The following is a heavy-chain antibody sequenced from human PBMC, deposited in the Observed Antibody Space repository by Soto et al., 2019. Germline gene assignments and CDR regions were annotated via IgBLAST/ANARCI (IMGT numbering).Heavy chain of an antibody. Sequence: GASVKVSCKASGGTFSSYAISWVRQAPGQGLEWMGGIIPIFGTANYAQKFQGRVTITADESTSTAYMELSSLRSEDTAVYYCASPWDTAMDKPIYYYYGMDVWGQGTTVTVSS. CDR2: IIPIFGTA. CDR1: GGTFSSYA. CDR3: ASPWDTAMDKPIYYYYGMDV. D-gene: IGHD5-18*01. J-gene: IGHJ6*02. V-gene: IGHV1-69*13.